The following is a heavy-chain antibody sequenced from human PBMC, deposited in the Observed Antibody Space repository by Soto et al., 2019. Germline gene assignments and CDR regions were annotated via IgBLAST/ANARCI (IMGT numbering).Heavy chain of an antibody. CDR3: ATHQRGYLYYYDSSGYSSNFDY. J-gene: IGHJ4*02. CDR1: GYTLTELS. Sequence: ASVKVSCKVSGYTLTELSMHWVRQAPGKGLEWMGGFDPEDGETIYAQKFQGRVTMTEDTSTDTAYMELSSLRSEDTAVYYCATHQRGYLYYYDSSGYSSNFDYWGQGTLVTVSS. CDR2: FDPEDGET. V-gene: IGHV1-24*01. D-gene: IGHD3-22*01.